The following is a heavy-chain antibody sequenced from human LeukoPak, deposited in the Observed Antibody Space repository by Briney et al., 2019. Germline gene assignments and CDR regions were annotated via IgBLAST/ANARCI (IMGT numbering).Heavy chain of an antibody. CDR2: INPNSGGK. J-gene: IGHJ4*02. Sequence: GASVKVSCKASGYTLTGYYMQWVRQAPGQGLEWMGWINPNSGGKNNAPQFQGRVTMTRDTSISTAYMELSRLRSDDTGVYYCAREYGYDLFDYWGQGTLVTVSS. CDR1: GYTLTGYY. V-gene: IGHV1-2*02. CDR3: AREYGYDLFDY. D-gene: IGHD5-12*01.